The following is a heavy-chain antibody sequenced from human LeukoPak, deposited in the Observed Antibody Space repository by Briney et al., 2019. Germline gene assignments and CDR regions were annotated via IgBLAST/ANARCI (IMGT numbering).Heavy chain of an antibody. CDR1: GYSFTSYW. D-gene: IGHD3-16*02. CDR3: ARVIHLGELSLYDY. Sequence: GESLKISCKGSGYSFTSYWIGWVRQMPGKGLEWMGIIYPGDSDTNYSPSFQGHVTISADKSISTAYLQWCSLKASDTAMYYCARVIHLGELSLYDYWGQGTLVTVSS. CDR2: IYPGDSDT. V-gene: IGHV5-51*01. J-gene: IGHJ4*02.